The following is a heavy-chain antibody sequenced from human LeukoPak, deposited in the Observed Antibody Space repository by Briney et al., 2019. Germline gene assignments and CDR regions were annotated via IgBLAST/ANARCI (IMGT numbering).Heavy chain of an antibody. J-gene: IGHJ3*02. CDR2: ISAYNGNT. V-gene: IGHV1-18*01. CDR1: GYTFTSYG. CDR3: VQVAVAGTVGAFDI. D-gene: IGHD6-19*01. Sequence: GASVKVSCKASGYTFTSYGISWVRQAPGQGLEWMGWISAYNGNTNYAQRLQGRVTMTTDTSTSTAYMELRSLRSDDTAVYYYVQVAVAGTVGAFDIWGQGTMVTVSS.